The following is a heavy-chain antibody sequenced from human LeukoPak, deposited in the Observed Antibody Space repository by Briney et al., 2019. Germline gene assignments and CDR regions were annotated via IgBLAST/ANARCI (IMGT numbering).Heavy chain of an antibody. J-gene: IGHJ6*03. Sequence: SVKVSCKASGGTFSSYAISWVRQAPGQGLEWMGGIIPIFGTANYAQKFQGRVTITADKSTSTAYMELSSLRSEDTAVYYCAGVGISYYYYYYYMDVWGKGTTVTVSS. D-gene: IGHD3-10*01. V-gene: IGHV1-69*06. CDR2: IIPIFGTA. CDR1: GGTFSSYA. CDR3: AGVGISYYYYYYYMDV.